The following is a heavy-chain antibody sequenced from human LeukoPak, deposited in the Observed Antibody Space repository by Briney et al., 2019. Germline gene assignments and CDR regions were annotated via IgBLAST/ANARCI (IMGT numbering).Heavy chain of an antibody. V-gene: IGHV1-18*01. D-gene: IGHD2-15*01. J-gene: IGHJ6*02. CDR3: ARAGADSAAYFYYAMDV. Sequence: ASVKVSCKPSRYTFTSYGISGVRPAPGQGLEWMGWISGYNGDTHYAQNLQDRVTMTTDTSTSTAYMDVRSLRSDDTAVYYCARAGADSAAYFYYAMDVWGQGTTVTVSS. CDR2: ISGYNGDT. CDR1: RYTFTSYG.